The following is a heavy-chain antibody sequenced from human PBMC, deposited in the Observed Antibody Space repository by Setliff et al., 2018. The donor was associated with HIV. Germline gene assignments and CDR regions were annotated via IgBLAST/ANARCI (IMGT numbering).Heavy chain of an antibody. V-gene: IGHV3-48*04. D-gene: IGHD1-1*01. Sequence: GGSLRLSCAVSGFFFSNYPMNWVRQAPGKGLAWVSSISSSSVSRAVHYADSVKGRFTISRDNAKNSLYLQMNSLRVEDTAIYFCARRDSDNGNDYYYVGIWGKGTTVTVSS. CDR3: ARRDSDNGNDYYYVGI. CDR1: GFFFSNYP. J-gene: IGHJ6*03. CDR2: ISSSSVSRAV.